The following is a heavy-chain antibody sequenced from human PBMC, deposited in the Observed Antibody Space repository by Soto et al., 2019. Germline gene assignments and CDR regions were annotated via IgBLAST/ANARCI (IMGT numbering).Heavy chain of an antibody. CDR1: GYTFSSYA. V-gene: IGHV1-3*05. D-gene: IGHD1-26*01. J-gene: IGHJ4*02. Sequence: QVQLVQSGAEEKKPGASVKVSCTTSGYTFSSYAIHWVRQAPGQGLEWMGWINPGNANTKNSQTFQGRVTITSNTSASTAYMELSSLTSEDTPVYSCARVDGTYWGQGTMVTVSS. CDR3: ARVDGTY. CDR2: INPGNANT.